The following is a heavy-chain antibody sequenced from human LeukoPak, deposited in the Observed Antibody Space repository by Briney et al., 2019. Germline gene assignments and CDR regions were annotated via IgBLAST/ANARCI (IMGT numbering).Heavy chain of an antibody. Sequence: PSETLSLTCAVYGGSFSGYYWSWIRQPPGKGLEWIGEINHSGSTNYNPSLKSRVTISVDTSKNQFSLKLSSVTAADTAVYYCARDPQDSSSWYFDYWGQGTLVTVSS. J-gene: IGHJ4*02. CDR3: ARDPQDSSSWYFDY. D-gene: IGHD6-13*01. CDR1: GGSFSGYY. V-gene: IGHV4-34*01. CDR2: INHSGST.